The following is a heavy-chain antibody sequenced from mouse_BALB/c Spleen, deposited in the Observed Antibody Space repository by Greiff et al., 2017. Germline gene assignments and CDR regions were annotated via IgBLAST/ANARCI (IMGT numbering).Heavy chain of an antibody. V-gene: IGHV5-12-2*01. CDR2: ISNGGGST. J-gene: IGHJ1*01. CDR1: GFTFSSYT. D-gene: IGHD1-1*01. Sequence: EVQVVESGGGLVQPGGSLKLSCAASGFTFSSYTMSWVRQTPEKRLEWVAYISNGGGSTYYPDTVKGRFTISRDNAKNTLYLQMSSLKSEDTAMYYCARRGLYGSSLWYFDVWGAGTTVTVSS. CDR3: ARRGLYGSSLWYFDV.